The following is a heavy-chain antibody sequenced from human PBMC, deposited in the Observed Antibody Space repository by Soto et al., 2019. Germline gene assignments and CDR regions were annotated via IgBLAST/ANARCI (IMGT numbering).Heavy chain of an antibody. J-gene: IGHJ5*02. CDR3: ARHDNMTLGSQYFYS. CDR2: IYHSGST. D-gene: IGHD2-21*02. V-gene: IGHV4-30-2*01. CDR1: GGSISSGGYS. Sequence: TLSLTCAVSGGSISSGGYSWSWIRQPPGKGLEWIGYIYHSGSTYYNPSLKSRVTISVDRSKNQFSLKLSSVTAADTALYFCARHDNMTLGSQYFYSCGPGTLVTVSS.